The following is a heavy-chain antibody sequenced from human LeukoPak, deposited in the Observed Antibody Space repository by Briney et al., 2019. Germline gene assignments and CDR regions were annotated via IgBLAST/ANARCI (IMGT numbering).Heavy chain of an antibody. CDR1: GYTFTSYD. CDR3: ARRSAGSSGSSFDY. J-gene: IGHJ4*02. CDR2: INPNSGNT. Sequence: ASVKVSCKASGYTFTSYDINWVRQATGQGLEWMGWINPNSGNTGYAQKFQGRVTITRNTSISTAYMELSSLRSEDTAVYYCARRSAGSSGSSFDYWGQGTLVTFSS. V-gene: IGHV1-8*03. D-gene: IGHD3-10*01.